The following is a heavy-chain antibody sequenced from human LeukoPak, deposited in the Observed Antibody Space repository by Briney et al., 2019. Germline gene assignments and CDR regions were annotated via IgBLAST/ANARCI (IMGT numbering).Heavy chain of an antibody. V-gene: IGHV7-4-1*02. CDR3: ARDRKVYCSSTSCYNNWFDP. CDR2: INTNTVNP. J-gene: IGHJ5*02. CDR1: GYTFTSYA. D-gene: IGHD2-2*02. Sequence: ASVKVSCKASGYTFTSYAMNWVRQAPGQGLEWMGWINTNTVNPTYAQDFTGEIVFYLDTNISPANLQNSSKDDEDTTVYYCARDRKVYCSSTSCYNNWFDPWGQGTLVTVSS.